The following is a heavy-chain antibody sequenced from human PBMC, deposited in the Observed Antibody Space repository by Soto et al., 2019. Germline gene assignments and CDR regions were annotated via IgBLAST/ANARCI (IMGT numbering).Heavy chain of an antibody. J-gene: IGHJ5*02. V-gene: IGHV3-23*01. Sequence: GGSLRLSCAASGFTFSSYAMSWVRQAPGKGLELVSAISGSGGSTYYADSVKGRFTISRDNSKNTLYLQMNSLRAEDTAVYYCAKPQYYDFWSGSSPYNWFDPWGQGTLVTVSS. CDR3: AKPQYYDFWSGSSPYNWFDP. CDR1: GFTFSSYA. D-gene: IGHD3-3*01. CDR2: ISGSGGST.